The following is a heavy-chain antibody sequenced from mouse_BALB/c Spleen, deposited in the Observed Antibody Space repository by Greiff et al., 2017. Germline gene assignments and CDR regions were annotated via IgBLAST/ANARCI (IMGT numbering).Heavy chain of an antibody. CDR1: GFSLTSYG. CDR2: IWAGGST. D-gene: IGHD1-3*01. J-gene: IGHJ4*01. CDR3: AKPKVHYAMDY. Sequence: QVQLKESGPGLVAPSQSLSITCTVSGFSLTSYGVHWVRQPPGKGLEWLGVIWAGGSTNYNSALMSRLSISKDNSKSQVFLKLNSLQTDDTATYYCAKPKVHYAMDYWGQGTSVTVSS. V-gene: IGHV2-9*02.